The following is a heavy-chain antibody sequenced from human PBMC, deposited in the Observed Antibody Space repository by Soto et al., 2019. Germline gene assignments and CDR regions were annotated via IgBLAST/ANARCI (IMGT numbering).Heavy chain of an antibody. CDR1: GFTFSSYA. D-gene: IGHD2-15*01. J-gene: IGHJ6*02. Sequence: QVQLVESGGGVVQPGRSLRLSCAASGFTFSSYAMHWVRQAPGKGLEWVAVISYDGSNKYYADSVKGRFTISRDNSENTLYLQMKSLRAEDTAVYYCARDGVYCSGGSCSDYYYGMDVWGQGTTVTVSS. V-gene: IGHV3-30-3*01. CDR3: ARDGVYCSGGSCSDYYYGMDV. CDR2: ISYDGSNK.